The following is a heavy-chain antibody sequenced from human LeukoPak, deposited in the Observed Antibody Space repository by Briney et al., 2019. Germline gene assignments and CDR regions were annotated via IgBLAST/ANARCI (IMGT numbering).Heavy chain of an antibody. CDR1: GLSLSTSGVG. CDR2: IYWNDEK. CDR3: AHTQNYYDSGGVDHGFVI. D-gene: IGHD3-22*01. Sequence: SGPTQVKRTQTLTLSCTLSGLSLSTSGVGVGWIRQPPGKALEWLALIYWNDEKRDSPSLKSRLTITKDTSKIQVVLAMTNVDPVDTATYYCAHTQNYYDSGGVDHGFVIWGRGTMVTVSS. V-gene: IGHV2-5*01. J-gene: IGHJ3*02.